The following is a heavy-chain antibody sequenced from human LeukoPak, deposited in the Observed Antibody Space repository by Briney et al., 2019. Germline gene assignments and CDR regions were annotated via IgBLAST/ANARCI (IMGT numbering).Heavy chain of an antibody. CDR2: IKQDGSEK. D-gene: IGHD3-3*01. J-gene: IGHJ4*02. Sequence: GGSLRLSCAASGFTFSSYWMSWVRQAPGKGLEWVANIKQDGSEKYYVDSVKGRFTISRDNTKNSLYLQMSSLRAEDTAVYYCATDRGWRTSGYYLYYFEYWGQGTLVTFSS. V-gene: IGHV3-7*01. CDR1: GFTFSSYW. CDR3: ATDRGWRTSGYYLYYFEY.